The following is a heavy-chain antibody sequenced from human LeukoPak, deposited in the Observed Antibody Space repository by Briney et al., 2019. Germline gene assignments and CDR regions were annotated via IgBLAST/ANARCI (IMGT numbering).Heavy chain of an antibody. V-gene: IGHV4-34*01. D-gene: IGHD2-2*01. CDR2: INHSGST. CDR3: ARGYCSSTSCPFDY. J-gene: IGHJ4*02. CDR1: GGSFSGYY. Sequence: SETLSLTCAVYGGSFSGYYWSWIRQPPGKGLGWIGEINHSGSTNYNPSLKSRVTISVDTSKNQFSLKLSSVTAADTAVYYCARGYCSSTSCPFDYWGQGTLVTVSS.